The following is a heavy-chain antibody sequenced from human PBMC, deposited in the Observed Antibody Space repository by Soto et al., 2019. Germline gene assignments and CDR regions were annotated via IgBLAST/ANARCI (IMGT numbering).Heavy chain of an antibody. CDR1: GYSFTNYG. CDR3: ARDRGVAPPVAGNTHYYYYIDV. J-gene: IGHJ6*03. CDR2: ISAYNGNT. D-gene: IGHD6-19*01. Sequence: QDQLVQSGVEVKKPGASVKVSCKASGYSFTNYGITWVRQAPGQGFEWMGWISAYNGNTNYAQKFQGRVTITTDASTSTAYLELRSLRSDDTAVYYCARDRGVAPPVAGNTHYYYYIDVWGKGTTVTVSS. V-gene: IGHV1-18*01.